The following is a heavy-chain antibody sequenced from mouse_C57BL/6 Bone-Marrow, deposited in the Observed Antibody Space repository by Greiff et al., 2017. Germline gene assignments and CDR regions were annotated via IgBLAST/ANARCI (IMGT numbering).Heavy chain of an antibody. V-gene: IGHV14-4*01. J-gene: IGHJ2*01. D-gene: IGHD1-1*02. CDR2: IDPEIGDT. Sequence: EVQLQQSGAELVRPGASVKLSCTASGFNIKDDYIHWVKQRPEQGLEWIGWIDPEIGDTEYASKFQGKATITSDTSSNTAYLQLRSLTSEDTAVYCCSSFGGNYFVFWGRGAPPTVAS. CDR1: GFNIKDDY. CDR3: SSFGGNYFVF.